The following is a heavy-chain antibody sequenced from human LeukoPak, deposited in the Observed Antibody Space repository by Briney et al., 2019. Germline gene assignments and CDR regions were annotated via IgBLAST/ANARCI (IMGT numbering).Heavy chain of an antibody. D-gene: IGHD2-2*01. Sequence: GRSLRLSCAASGFTFSTYGMHWVVQAPGKALEWVAVIWYDGSNQYYADWVKGRFTISRDNSKNTLFLQMNSLRAEDTAVYYCARGGVCSSTSCYNDYWGQGTLVTVSS. CDR3: ARGGVCSSTSCYNDY. V-gene: IGHV3-33*01. CDR2: IWYDGSNQ. J-gene: IGHJ4*02. CDR1: GFTFSTYG.